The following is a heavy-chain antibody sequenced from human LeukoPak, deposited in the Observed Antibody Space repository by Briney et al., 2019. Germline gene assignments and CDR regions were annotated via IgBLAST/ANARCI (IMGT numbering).Heavy chain of an antibody. CDR2: INPSGGST. CDR3: ARDPIVVVITTRNSNFDY. V-gene: IGHV1-46*01. J-gene: IGHJ4*02. CDR1: GYTFTSYY. D-gene: IGHD3-22*01. Sequence: ASVKVSCKASGYTFTSYYMHWVRQAPGQGFEWMGIINPSGGSTSYAQKFQGRVTMTRDTSTSTVYMELSSLRSEDTAVYYCARDPIVVVITTRNSNFDYWGQGTLVTVSS.